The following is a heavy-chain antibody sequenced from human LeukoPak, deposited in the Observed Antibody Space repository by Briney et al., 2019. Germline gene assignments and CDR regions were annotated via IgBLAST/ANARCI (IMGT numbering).Heavy chain of an antibody. V-gene: IGHV4-39*01. Sequence: PSETLSLTCTVSGGSISSSSYYWGWIRQPPGKGLEWIGSIYYSGSTYYNPSLKSRVTISVDTSKNQFSLKLSSVTAADTAVYYCARFTYYYDSSGYPRGSDYWGQGTLVTVSS. J-gene: IGHJ4*02. CDR1: GGSISSSSYY. CDR3: ARFTYYYDSSGYPRGSDY. CDR2: IYYSGST. D-gene: IGHD3-22*01.